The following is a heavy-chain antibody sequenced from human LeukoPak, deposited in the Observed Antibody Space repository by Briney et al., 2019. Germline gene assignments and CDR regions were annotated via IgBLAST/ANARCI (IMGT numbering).Heavy chain of an antibody. D-gene: IGHD3-22*01. V-gene: IGHV3-21*01. J-gene: IGHJ4*02. CDR2: ISSSSSYI. CDR1: GLSFSSYS. CDR3: ARGATYYYDSSGYIAFDY. Sequence: GGSLRLSWASTGLSFSSYSMNWARHPARKGLEWVSSISSSSSYICYADSVKGRFTISRDNAKNSLYLQMHSLRAEDTAVYYCARGATYYYDSSGYIAFDYWGQGTLVTVSS.